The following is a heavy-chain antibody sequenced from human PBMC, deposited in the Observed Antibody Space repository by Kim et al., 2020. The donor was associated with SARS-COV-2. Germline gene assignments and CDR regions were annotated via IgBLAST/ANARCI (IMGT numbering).Heavy chain of an antibody. D-gene: IGHD2-21*01. Sequence: LSLTCTVSGASITSGGYYWTWSRQHPGTGLEWIGYIYSSAKSDYNPSLKSRVAITMDTSNNQFSLKLNSVTAADTAVYYCSREPISWGQGILVTVSS. CDR1: GASITSGGYY. CDR3: SREPIS. J-gene: IGHJ4*02. V-gene: IGHV4-31*03. CDR2: IYSSAKS.